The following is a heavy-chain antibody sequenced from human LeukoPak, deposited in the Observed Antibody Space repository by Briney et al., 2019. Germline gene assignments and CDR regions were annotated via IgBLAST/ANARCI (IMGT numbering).Heavy chain of an antibody. CDR1: GGSISSSSYY. V-gene: IGHV4-39*01. J-gene: IGHJ5*02. D-gene: IGHD3-3*01. CDR2: IYYSGST. CDR3: ARVGRFRFSGGWFDP. Sequence: PSETLSLTCTVSGGSISSSSYYWGWIRQPPGKGLEWIGSIYYSGSTYYNPSLKSRVTISVDTSKNQFSLKLSSVTAADTAVYYCARVGRFRFSGGWFDPWGQGTLVTVSS.